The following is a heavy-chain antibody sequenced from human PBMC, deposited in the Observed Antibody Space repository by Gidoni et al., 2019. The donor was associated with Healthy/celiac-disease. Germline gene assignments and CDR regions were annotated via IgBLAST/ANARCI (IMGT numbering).Heavy chain of an antibody. CDR2: MNPNSGNT. Sequence: QVQLVQSGAEVKKPGASVKVSCTASGYTFTSYDSNWVRQATGQGLEWMGWMNPNSGNTGYAQKFQGRVTMTRNTSISTAYMELSSLRSEDTAVYYCARGGLDHGDLTYHFDYWGQGTLVTVSS. V-gene: IGHV1-8*01. CDR1: GYTFTSYD. J-gene: IGHJ4*02. CDR3: ARGGLDHGDLTYHFDY. D-gene: IGHD4-17*01.